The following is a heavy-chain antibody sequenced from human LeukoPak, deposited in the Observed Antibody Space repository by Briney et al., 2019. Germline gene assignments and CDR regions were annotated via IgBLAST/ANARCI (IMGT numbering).Heavy chain of an antibody. V-gene: IGHV1-69*01. J-gene: IGHJ4*02. D-gene: IGHD3-16*01. CDR3: VSLQGDTGDDY. Sequence: SVKVSCKASGGTFSSYAISWVRQAPGQGLEWMGGIIPIFGTANYAQKFQGRVTITADESTSTAYMELSSLRSEDTAVYYCVSLQGDTGDDYWGQGTLVTVSS. CDR1: GGTFSSYA. CDR2: IIPIFGTA.